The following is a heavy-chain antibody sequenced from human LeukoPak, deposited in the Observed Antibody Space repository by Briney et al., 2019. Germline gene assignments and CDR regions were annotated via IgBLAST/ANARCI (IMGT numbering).Heavy chain of an antibody. Sequence: PGGSLRLSCAASGFTFSNYGMHWVRQAPGKGLEWVAVIYDDGSKEYFADSVKGRFTISRDNSKNTVALQMNSLRGEDTAVYYCARDFKSGYVDSWGQGTLVTVSS. CDR2: IYDDGSKE. J-gene: IGHJ4*02. D-gene: IGHD3-3*01. V-gene: IGHV3-33*01. CDR3: ARDFKSGYVDS. CDR1: GFTFSNYG.